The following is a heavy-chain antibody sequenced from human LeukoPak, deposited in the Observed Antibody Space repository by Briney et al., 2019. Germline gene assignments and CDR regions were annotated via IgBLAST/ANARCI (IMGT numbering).Heavy chain of an antibody. V-gene: IGHV4-38-2*02. CDR1: GYSISSGYY. CDR2: IHHSGST. CDR3: ARVAAGIGFFQH. J-gene: IGHJ1*01. D-gene: IGHD6-13*01. Sequence: PSETLSLTCIVSGYSISSGYYWGWIRPPPGKGLEWIGNIHHSGSTYYNLSLKSRVTISVDTSKNQLSLKVSSVTAADTAVYYCARVAAGIGFFQHWGQGTLVTVSS.